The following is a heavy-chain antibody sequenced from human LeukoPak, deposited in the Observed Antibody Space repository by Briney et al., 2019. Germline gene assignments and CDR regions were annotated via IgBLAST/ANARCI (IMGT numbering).Heavy chain of an antibody. J-gene: IGHJ6*03. CDR1: GFTFSNYG. CDR3: AKDAWDCSNGRCPCYYYSMDV. D-gene: IGHD2-8*01. V-gene: IGHV3-30*02. Sequence: GGSLRLSCAASGFTFSNYGMHWARRGPGKGLEWVSFIRYDGANKYYADSVKGRFTISRDNSKNMLYLQMNSLRAEDTAVYYCAKDAWDCSNGRCPCYYYSMDVWGKGTTVTVSS. CDR2: IRYDGANK.